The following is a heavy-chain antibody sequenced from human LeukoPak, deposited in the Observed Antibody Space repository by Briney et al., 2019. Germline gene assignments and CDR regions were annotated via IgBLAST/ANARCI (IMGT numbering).Heavy chain of an antibody. CDR2: ITGGGGDT. J-gene: IGHJ4*02. Sequence: GGSLRLSCAASGFTFSNYAMAWVRQAPGKEPEWVSVITGGGGDTYHIDSVNGRFTISRDNSKNTLYLQMNSLRAEDTAVYFCAKGTLGHCNGASCYPLDYWGQGTLVTVSS. CDR3: AKGTLGHCNGASCYPLDY. V-gene: IGHV3-23*01. D-gene: IGHD2-15*01. CDR1: GFTFSNYA.